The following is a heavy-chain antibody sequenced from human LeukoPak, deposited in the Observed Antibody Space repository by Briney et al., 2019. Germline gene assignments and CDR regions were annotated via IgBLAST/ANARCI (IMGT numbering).Heavy chain of an antibody. CDR2: IKSKRRGGTT. CDR1: GFTFSDAW. D-gene: IGHD6-25*01. CDR3: TTAPSGY. J-gene: IGHJ4*02. Sequence: GGSLRLSCAASGFTFSDAWMSWVRQAPGKGLEWVGRIKSKRRGGTTDYAAPVKGRFTISRDDSKNTLYLQMNSLKTEDTAVYYCTTAPSGYWGQGTLVTVSS. V-gene: IGHV3-15*01.